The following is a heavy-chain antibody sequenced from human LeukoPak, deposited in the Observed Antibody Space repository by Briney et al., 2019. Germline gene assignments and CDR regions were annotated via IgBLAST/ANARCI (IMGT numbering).Heavy chain of an antibody. J-gene: IGHJ4*02. D-gene: IGHD2/OR15-2a*01. CDR2: IYYTGSS. V-gene: IGHV4-31*03. CDR1: GGSISSGGHY. Sequence: SETLSLTCTVSGGSISSGGHYWSWIRQHPGKGLEWIGYIYYTGSSYCDPSLKSRVTMSVDTSKNQFSLELRSVTAADTAVYYCARVPLLWGQGTLVIVSS. CDR3: ARVPLL.